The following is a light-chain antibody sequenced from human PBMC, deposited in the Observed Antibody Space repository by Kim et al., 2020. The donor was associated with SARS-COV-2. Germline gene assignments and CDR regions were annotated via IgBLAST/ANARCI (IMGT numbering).Light chain of an antibody. Sequence: GRRVTMSCSGSNSNIGTNGVNWYQQFPGTAPKLLIYNNNQRPSGVPDRFSGSRAGTTASLDIIGFQSEDEADYYCAAWDDSLNGRVFGGGTQLTVL. CDR1: NSNIGTNG. V-gene: IGLV1-44*01. J-gene: IGLJ3*02. CDR3: AAWDDSLNGRV. CDR2: NNN.